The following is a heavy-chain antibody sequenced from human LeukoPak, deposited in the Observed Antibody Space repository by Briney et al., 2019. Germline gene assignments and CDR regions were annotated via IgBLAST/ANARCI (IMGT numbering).Heavy chain of an antibody. CDR1: GGSISSYY. Sequence: SETLSLTCTVSGGSISSYYWSRIRQPPGKGLEWIGYIYYSGSTNYNPSLKSRVTISVDTSKNQFSLKLSSVTAADTAVYYCARGVSEATVTQFDYWGQGTLVTVSS. CDR3: ARGVSEATVTQFDY. CDR2: IYYSGST. V-gene: IGHV4-59*01. J-gene: IGHJ4*02. D-gene: IGHD4-17*01.